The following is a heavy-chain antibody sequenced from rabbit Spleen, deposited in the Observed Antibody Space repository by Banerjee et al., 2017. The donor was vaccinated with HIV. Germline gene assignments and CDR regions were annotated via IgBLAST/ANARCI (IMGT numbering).Heavy chain of an antibody. V-gene: IGHV1S47*01. D-gene: IGHD4-1*01. J-gene: IGHJ4*01. Sequence: QEQLVESGGGLVQPGGSLKLSCKASGFDFSSYGVSWVRQAPGKGLEWIGYIDPVFGITNFANWVNGRFTISSHNAQNTLFLQLNSLTAADTATYFCVREVAAKFSLWGPGTLVTVS. CDR3: VREVAAKFSL. CDR2: IDPVFGIT. CDR1: GFDFSSYG.